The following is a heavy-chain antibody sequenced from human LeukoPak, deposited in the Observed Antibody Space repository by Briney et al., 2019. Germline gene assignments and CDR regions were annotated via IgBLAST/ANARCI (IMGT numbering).Heavy chain of an antibody. CDR3: AKVRRYFSSGYYPAHYYYYYMDV. D-gene: IGHD3-3*01. Sequence: PGGSLRLSCAASGFTFSSYGLHWVCQAPGKGLEWVAFIRYDGSNKYYADSVKGRFTISRDNSKNTLYLQMNSLRAEDAAVYYCAKVRRYFSSGYYPAHYYYYYMDVWGKGTTVTVSS. CDR1: GFTFSSYG. J-gene: IGHJ6*03. V-gene: IGHV3-30*02. CDR2: IRYDGSNK.